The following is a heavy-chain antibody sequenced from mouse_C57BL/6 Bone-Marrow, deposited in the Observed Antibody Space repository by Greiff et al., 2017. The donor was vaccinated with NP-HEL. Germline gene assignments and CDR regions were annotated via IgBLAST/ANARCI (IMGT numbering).Heavy chain of an antibody. V-gene: IGHV14-1*01. J-gene: IGHJ4*01. Sequence: MKKEGEERERPGASVKVSCTAEGGKRKEEERKGGKKRREKGREGRGRIKREEGDTEYAPKFQGKATMTADTSSNTAYLQLSSLTSENTAVYYCTTPNTTVVGDYAMDYWGQGTSVTVSS. CDR2: IKREEGDT. D-gene: IGHD1-1*01. CDR1: GGKRKEEE. CDR3: TTPNTTVVGDYAMDY.